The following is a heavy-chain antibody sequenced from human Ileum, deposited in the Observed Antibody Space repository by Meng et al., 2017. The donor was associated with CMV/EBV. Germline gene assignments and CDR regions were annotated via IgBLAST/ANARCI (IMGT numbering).Heavy chain of an antibody. J-gene: IGHJ4*02. CDR3: ARRRQV. Sequence: GESLKISCVASGFTFSNYWMHWVRQVPGKGLVWVSRISSDGSSTTHADSVKGRFTISRDNSKNTVYLQMNSLRAEDTAVYFCARRRQVWGQGTLVTVSS. CDR1: GFTFSNYW. CDR2: ISSDGSST. V-gene: IGHV3-74*03.